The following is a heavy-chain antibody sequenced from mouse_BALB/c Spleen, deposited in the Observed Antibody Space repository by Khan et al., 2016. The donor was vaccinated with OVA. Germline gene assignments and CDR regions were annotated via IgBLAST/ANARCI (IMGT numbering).Heavy chain of an antibody. CDR2: IYPGNSDT. D-gene: IGHD2-12*01. Sequence: EVQLQESGTVLARPGASVKMSCKASGYSFTSYLIHWVKQRPGQGLEWIGDIYPGNSDTSYNQKFKDKATLTAGTSASTAYMELSSLTNEDSAVYDCTKGDYSSFAYWGQGTLVTVSA. CDR3: TKGDYSSFAY. V-gene: IGHV1-5*01. CDR1: GYSFTSYL. J-gene: IGHJ3*01.